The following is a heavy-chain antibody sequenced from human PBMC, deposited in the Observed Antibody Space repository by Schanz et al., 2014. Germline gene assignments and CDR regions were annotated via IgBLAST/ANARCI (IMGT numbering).Heavy chain of an antibody. CDR3: ASSGAGYSSSWDFDY. D-gene: IGHD6-13*01. J-gene: IGHJ4*02. V-gene: IGHV1-69*02. CDR2: IIPILGIA. CDR1: GGTFSTYT. Sequence: QVQLVQSGAEVKKPGSSVKVSCKASGGTFSTYTISWVRQAPGQGLEWMGRIIPILGIANYAQKFQGRVTITADKSTSAAYMDVSSLRSEDTAVYYWASSGAGYSSSWDFDYWGQGTLVTVSS.